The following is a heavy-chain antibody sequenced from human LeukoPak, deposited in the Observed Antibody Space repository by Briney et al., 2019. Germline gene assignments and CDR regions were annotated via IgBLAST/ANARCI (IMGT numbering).Heavy chain of an antibody. D-gene: IGHD1-26*01. CDR1: GFTFSGSA. J-gene: IGHJ6*03. V-gene: IGHV3-73*01. Sequence: GGSLRLSCAASGFTFSGSAMHWVRQASGKGLEWVGRIRSKANSYATAYAASVKGRFTISRDDSKNTVYLQMNSLKTEDTAVYYCTSHGRDYYYYMDVWGKGTTVTVSS. CDR2: IRSKANSYAT. CDR3: TSHGRDYYYYMDV.